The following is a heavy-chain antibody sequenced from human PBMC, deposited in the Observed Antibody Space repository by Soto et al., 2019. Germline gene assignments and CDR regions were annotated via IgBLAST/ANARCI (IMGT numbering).Heavy chain of an antibody. V-gene: IGHV1-8*01. D-gene: IGHD3-16*01. CDR1: GYSFTNND. J-gene: IGHJ5*02. CDR3: ARMATFGSLNWFDP. Sequence: ASVKVSCTASGYSFTNNDVSCLRQATGQGLEWMGWMNPGSGDTGYAQKFQGRVTMTRDISIATAYLELSSLRSDDTAIYYCARMATFGSLNWFDPWGQGTLVTVSS. CDR2: MNPGSGDT.